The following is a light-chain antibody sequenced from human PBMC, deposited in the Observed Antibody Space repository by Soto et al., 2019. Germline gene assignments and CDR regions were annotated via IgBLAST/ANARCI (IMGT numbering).Light chain of an antibody. CDR3: FSFTRSDTYV. Sequence: QSVLTQPPSVAGSPGQSVTISCTGTNNDIGYYKGVSWYQQSPGTAPKLMIYEVSNRASGVPDRFSGSKSGNTASLTISGLQAEDEADYFCFSFTRSDTYVFGTGTKVTVL. V-gene: IGLV2-18*02. J-gene: IGLJ1*01. CDR2: EVS. CDR1: NNDIGYYKG.